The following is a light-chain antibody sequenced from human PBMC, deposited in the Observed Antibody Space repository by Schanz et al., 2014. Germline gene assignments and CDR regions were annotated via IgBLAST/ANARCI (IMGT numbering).Light chain of an antibody. CDR2: SSN. CDR1: SSNIGSNT. V-gene: IGLV1-44*01. Sequence: QSVLTQPPSASGTPGQRVPISCSGGSSNIGSNTVDWYQQLPGTAPKLLIYSSNQRPSGVPDRFSGSKSGTSASLAISGLQSEDEADYYCAAWDDSLNGYVVFGGGTQLTVL. CDR3: AAWDDSLNGYVV. J-gene: IGLJ2*01.